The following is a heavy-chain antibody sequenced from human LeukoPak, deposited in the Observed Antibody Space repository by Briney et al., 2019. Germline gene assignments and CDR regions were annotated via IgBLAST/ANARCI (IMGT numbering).Heavy chain of an antibody. CDR2: IYYSGSN. CDR3: ARHWATVTTFYVDFGWFDP. D-gene: IGHD4-17*01. Sequence: SETLSLTCTVSGGSISSSSYYWGWIRQPPGKGLEWIGSIYYSGSNYYNPSLKSRVTISVDTSKNQFSLKLSSVTAADAAVYYCARHWATVTTFYVDFGWFDPWGQGTLVTVSS. CDR1: GGSISSSSYY. V-gene: IGHV4-39*01. J-gene: IGHJ5*02.